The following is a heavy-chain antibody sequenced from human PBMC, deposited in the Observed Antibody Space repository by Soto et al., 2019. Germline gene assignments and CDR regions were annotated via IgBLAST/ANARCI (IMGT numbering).Heavy chain of an antibody. J-gene: IGHJ4*02. CDR3: ARADDFSDSFDY. V-gene: IGHV4-30-4*01. D-gene: IGHD4-17*01. CDR2: IYYSGST. CDR1: GGSISSGDFY. Sequence: SETLSLTCTVSGGSISSGDFYWSWIRQPPGKGLELIGNIYYSGSTYYSPSLRSRAIMSVDTSQNQFSPKLSSLTAADTAVYFCARADDFSDSFDYWGQGALVTVSS.